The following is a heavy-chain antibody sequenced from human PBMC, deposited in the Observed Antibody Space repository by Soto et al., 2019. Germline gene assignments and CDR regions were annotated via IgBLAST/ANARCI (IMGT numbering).Heavy chain of an antibody. J-gene: IGHJ4*02. V-gene: IGHV3-33*01. D-gene: IGHD6-19*01. CDR2: IWSDESNK. CDR1: GFSFSTFD. CDR3: ARQWLPRRPYLDS. Sequence: GGSLRLSCAASGFSFSTFDMHWVRQTPGKGLEWVGIIWSDESNKYYAESVKGRFTISRDNSKDTLYLQMNYLRVEDTALYYCARQWLPRRPYLDSWGQGTLVTVSS.